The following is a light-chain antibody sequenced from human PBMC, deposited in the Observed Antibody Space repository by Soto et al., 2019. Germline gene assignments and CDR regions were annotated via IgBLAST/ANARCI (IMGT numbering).Light chain of an antibody. CDR1: QDIATY. J-gene: IGKJ1*01. CDR3: QQSYSTPWT. CDR2: AAS. Sequence: DIQITQSPSSLSASVGNRVTITCQASQDIATYLNWYQQKPGKAPKLLIYAASSLQSGVPSRFSGSGSGTDFTLTISSLQPEDFATYYCQQSYSTPWTFGQGTKVDIK. V-gene: IGKV1-39*01.